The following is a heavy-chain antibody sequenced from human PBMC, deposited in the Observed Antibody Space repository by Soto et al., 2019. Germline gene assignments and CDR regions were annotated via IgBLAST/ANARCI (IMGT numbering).Heavy chain of an antibody. Sequence: QVQLVQSGAEVKKPGSSVKVSCKASGGTFSSYAISWVRQAPGQGLEWMGGIIPIFGTANYAQKCQGRVTITADESTSRAYMELSSLRSEDTAVYYCAKPLSSSWKTDAFDIWGQGTMVTVSS. V-gene: IGHV1-69*01. CDR1: GGTFSSYA. CDR2: IIPIFGTA. J-gene: IGHJ3*02. D-gene: IGHD6-13*01. CDR3: AKPLSSSWKTDAFDI.